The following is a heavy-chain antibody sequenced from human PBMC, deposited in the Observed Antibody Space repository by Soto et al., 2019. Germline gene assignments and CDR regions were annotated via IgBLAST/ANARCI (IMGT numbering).Heavy chain of an antibody. J-gene: IGHJ4*02. Sequence: KPSETLSLTCTVSGGSISSYYWSWIRQPAGKGLEWIGRIYTSGSTNYNPSLKSRVTMSVDTSKNQFSLKLSSVTAADTAVYYCARDFQGGAVVPSYYFDYWGQGTLVTVSS. CDR2: IYTSGST. D-gene: IGHD3-22*01. CDR3: ARDFQGGAVVPSYYFDY. CDR1: GGSISSYY. V-gene: IGHV4-4*07.